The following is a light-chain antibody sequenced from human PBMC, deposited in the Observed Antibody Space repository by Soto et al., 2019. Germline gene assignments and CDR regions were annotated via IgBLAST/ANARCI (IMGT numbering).Light chain of an antibody. CDR3: QYYDRSCV. V-gene: IGKV1-33*01. J-gene: IGKJ1*01. CDR2: DAS. CDR1: QDISNH. Sequence: IQLTQSPSSLSASVGDRVTITCQASQDISNHLNWYQQKPGKAPNLLIYDASTRATGIPARFSGSGSGTDFTLTISSLEPDDFAVYYYQYYDRSCVFGQGSKVDIK.